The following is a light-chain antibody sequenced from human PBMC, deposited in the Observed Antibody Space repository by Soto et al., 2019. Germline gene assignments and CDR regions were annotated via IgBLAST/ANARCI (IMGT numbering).Light chain of an antibody. V-gene: IGKV3-11*01. CDR3: QQVSIWPRT. CDR1: QSVNSH. CDR2: DAS. J-gene: IGKJ2*02. Sequence: EKVMTQSPATLSVSPGESATLSCRASQSVNSHLAWYQQKPGQAPRLLIYDASNRATGIPARFSASGSGTDFTLTISSLEPEDFAVYYCQQVSIWPRTFGQGTKVEIK.